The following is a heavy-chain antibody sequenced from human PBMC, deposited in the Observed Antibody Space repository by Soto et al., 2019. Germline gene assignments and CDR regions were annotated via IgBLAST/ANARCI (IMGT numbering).Heavy chain of an antibody. V-gene: IGHV3-21*01. Sequence: GGSLRLSCAASGFTFSSYSMNWVRQAPGKGLEWVSSISSSSSYIYYADSVKGRFTISRDNAKDSLYLQMNSLRAEDTAVYYCALIPIAASDYWGQGTTVTVSS. J-gene: IGHJ4*03. CDR1: GFTFSSYS. D-gene: IGHD6-6*01. CDR2: ISSSSSYI. CDR3: ALIPIAASDY.